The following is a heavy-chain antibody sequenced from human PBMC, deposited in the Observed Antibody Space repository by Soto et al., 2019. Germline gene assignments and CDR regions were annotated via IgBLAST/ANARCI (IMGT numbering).Heavy chain of an antibody. V-gene: IGHV3-66*01. D-gene: IGHD3-16*01. CDR3: AREPWAADY. CDR2: IYSGGST. J-gene: IGHJ4*02. Sequence: PGGSLILSCAASGFTVSTKYLSWVRQAPGKGVEWVSVIYSGGSTFYADAVMGRLSISRDNSKNTVNLQMNSLRAEDTAVYYCAREPWAADYWGQGTLVTVSS. CDR1: GFTVSTKY.